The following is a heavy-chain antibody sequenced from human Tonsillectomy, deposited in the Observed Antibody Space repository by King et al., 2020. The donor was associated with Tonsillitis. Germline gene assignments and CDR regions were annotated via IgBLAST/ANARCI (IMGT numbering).Heavy chain of an antibody. Sequence: VQLVESGGGLVKPGGSLRLSCAASGFTFSDYYMNWIRQAPGKGLEWVSDISSSGGTTYYADSVKGRFTISRDNAKKSLYLQMNSLRAEDTAVYYCAREAGTTLGDAFDIWGQGTMVTVSS. CDR3: AREAGTTLGDAFDI. CDR1: GFTFSDYY. J-gene: IGHJ3*02. D-gene: IGHD1-7*01. CDR2: ISSSGGTT. V-gene: IGHV3-11*01.